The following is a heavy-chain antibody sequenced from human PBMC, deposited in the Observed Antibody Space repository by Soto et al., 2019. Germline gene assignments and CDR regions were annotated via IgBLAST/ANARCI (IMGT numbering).Heavy chain of an antibody. Sequence: PGGSLRLSCAASGFTFSSYSMNWVHQAPGKGLEWVSSISSSSSYIYYADSVKGRFTISRDNAKNSLYLQMNSLRAEDTAVYYCARDGSGTLNYYYYGMDVWGQGTTVTVSS. CDR1: GFTFSSYS. CDR3: ARDGSGTLNYYYYGMDV. D-gene: IGHD3-10*01. CDR2: ISSSSSYI. J-gene: IGHJ6*02. V-gene: IGHV3-21*01.